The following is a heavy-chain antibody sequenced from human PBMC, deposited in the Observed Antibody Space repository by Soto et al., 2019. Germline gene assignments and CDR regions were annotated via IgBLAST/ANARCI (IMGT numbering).Heavy chain of an antibody. Sequence: SVRVSCKASGGTFSSYAISWVRQAPGEGLEWMGGIIPIFGTANYAQKFQGRVTITADESTSTAYMELSSLRSEDTAVYYCARVIIVATQYYYYGMDGWGQGTTVTASS. CDR1: GGTFSSYA. CDR2: IIPIFGTA. J-gene: IGHJ6*02. CDR3: ARVIIVATQYYYYGMDG. V-gene: IGHV1-69*13. D-gene: IGHD5-12*01.